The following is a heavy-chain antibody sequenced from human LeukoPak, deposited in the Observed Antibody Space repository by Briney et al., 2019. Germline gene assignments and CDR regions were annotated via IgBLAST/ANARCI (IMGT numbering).Heavy chain of an antibody. CDR2: IRYDGSNK. J-gene: IGHJ1*01. CDR1: GFTFSSYG. V-gene: IGHV3-30*02. D-gene: IGHD6-13*01. Sequence: GGSLRLSCAASGFTFSSYGMHWVRQAPGKGLEWVAIIRYDGSNKYYADSVKGRFTISRDNSKNTLYLQMNSLRAEDTAVYYCAKDTAPWQQLFQHWGQGTLVTVSS. CDR3: AKDTAPWQQLFQH.